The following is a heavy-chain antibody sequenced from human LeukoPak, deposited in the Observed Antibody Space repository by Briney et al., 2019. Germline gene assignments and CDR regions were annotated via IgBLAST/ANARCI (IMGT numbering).Heavy chain of an antibody. CDR2: ISSSSSTI. CDR1: GFTFSSYS. CDR3: ARDRHESLAMEEDFDY. D-gene: IGHD5-18*01. V-gene: IGHV3-48*01. J-gene: IGHJ4*02. Sequence: SGGSLRLSCAASGFTFSSYSMNWVRQAPGKGLEWVSYISSSSSTIYYADSVKGRFTISRDNAKNSRYLQMNSLRAEDTAVYYCARDRHESLAMEEDFDYWGQGTLVTVSS.